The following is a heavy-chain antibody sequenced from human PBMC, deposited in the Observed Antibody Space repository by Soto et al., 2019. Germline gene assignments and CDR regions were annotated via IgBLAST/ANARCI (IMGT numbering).Heavy chain of an antibody. CDR1: GFTFSSYG. Sequence: QVQLVESGGGVVQPGRSLRLSCAASGFTFSSYGMHWVRQAPGKGLEWVAVIWYAGRNKYYADSVKGRFTISRDNSKNTLYLQMNSLRAEDTAVYYCAREGYSSGWYDYFQHWGQVTLVTVSS. J-gene: IGHJ1*01. CDR2: IWYAGRNK. V-gene: IGHV3-33*01. D-gene: IGHD6-19*01. CDR3: AREGYSSGWYDYFQH.